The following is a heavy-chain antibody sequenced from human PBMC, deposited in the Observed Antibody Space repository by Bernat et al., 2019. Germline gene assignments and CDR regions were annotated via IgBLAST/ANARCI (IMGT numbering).Heavy chain of an antibody. D-gene: IGHD4-17*01. Sequence: QVQLVESGGGVVQPGRSLRLSCAASGFTFSSYGMHWVRQAPGKGLEWVAVIWYDGSNKYYADSVKGRFTISRDNSKNTVYLQMNSLRAEDTAVYYCARGMGGDYDLGAFDNRGQGTMVTVSS. CDR3: ARGMGGDYDLGAFDN. V-gene: IGHV3-33*01. J-gene: IGHJ3*02. CDR1: GFTFSSYG. CDR2: IWYDGSNK.